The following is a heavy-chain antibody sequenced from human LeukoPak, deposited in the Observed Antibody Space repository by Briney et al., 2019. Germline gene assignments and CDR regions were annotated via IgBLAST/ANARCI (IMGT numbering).Heavy chain of an antibody. J-gene: IGHJ6*03. Sequence: PGGSLRLSCAASGFTFSSYGMHWVRQAPGKGLEWVAFIRYDGSNKYYADSVKGRFTISRDNSKNSLYLQMNSLRAEDTAVYYCARAGCSSTSCYPGDYYYYMDVWGKGTTVTVSS. V-gene: IGHV3-30*02. CDR3: ARAGCSSTSCYPGDYYYYMDV. CDR1: GFTFSSYG. CDR2: IRYDGSNK. D-gene: IGHD2-2*01.